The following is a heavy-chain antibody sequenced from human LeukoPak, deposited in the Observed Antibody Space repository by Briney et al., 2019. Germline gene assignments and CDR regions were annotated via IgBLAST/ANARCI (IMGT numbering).Heavy chain of an antibody. J-gene: IGHJ3*02. D-gene: IGHD3-22*01. CDR3: AKPTYYYDSSGYGSGAFDI. CDR1: GGSISSSNW. Sequence: SETLSLTCAVSGGSISSSNWWSWVRQPPGKGLEWIGEIYHSGSTNYNPSLKSRVTISVDKYKTQFSLKLSSVTAADTAVYYCAKPTYYYDSSGYGSGAFDIWGQGTMVTVSS. V-gene: IGHV4-4*02. CDR2: IYHSGST.